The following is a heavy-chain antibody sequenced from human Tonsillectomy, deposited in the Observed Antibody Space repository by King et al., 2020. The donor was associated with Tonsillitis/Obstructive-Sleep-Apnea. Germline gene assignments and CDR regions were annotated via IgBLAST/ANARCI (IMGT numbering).Heavy chain of an antibody. D-gene: IGHD6-6*01. CDR3: TTNRIKALVPGYYYYMDV. J-gene: IGHJ6*03. CDR1: GFTFSNAW. CDR2: IKSKVDGGTT. V-gene: IGHV3-15*01. Sequence: VQLVESGGGLVKPGGSLRLSCAASGFTFSNAWMSWVRQAPGKGLEWVGRIKSKVDGGTTDYAAPVKGRFTITRDDSKHTLYLQIKSLKTEDTAVFYCTTNRIKALVPGYYYYMDVWGTGTTVTVSS.